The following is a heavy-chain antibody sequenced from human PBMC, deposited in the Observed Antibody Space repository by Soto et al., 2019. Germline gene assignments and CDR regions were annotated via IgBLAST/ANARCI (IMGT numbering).Heavy chain of an antibody. Sequence: SVKVSCKASGGTFSSYAISWVRQAPGQGLEWMGGIIPIFGTANYAQKFQGRVTITADESTSTAYMELSSLRSEDTAVYYCARGPLRFLEWFPNWFDPWGQGTLVTVSS. CDR1: GGTFSSYA. V-gene: IGHV1-69*13. D-gene: IGHD3-3*01. CDR3: ARGPLRFLEWFPNWFDP. J-gene: IGHJ5*02. CDR2: IIPIFGTA.